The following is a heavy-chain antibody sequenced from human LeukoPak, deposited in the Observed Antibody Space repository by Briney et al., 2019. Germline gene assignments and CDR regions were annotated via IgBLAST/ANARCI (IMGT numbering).Heavy chain of an antibody. D-gene: IGHD3-3*01. Sequence: GGSLRLSCAVSGFTFSNAWMSWVRQAPGKGLEWVSVIYSAGTTYYADSVKGRFTISRDNAKNSLYLQMNSLRAEDTAVYYCAKKSPIFGVVIPLFDYWGQGTLVSVSS. CDR3: AKKSPIFGVVIPLFDY. CDR2: IYSAGTT. V-gene: IGHV3-66*01. J-gene: IGHJ4*02. CDR1: GFTFSNAW.